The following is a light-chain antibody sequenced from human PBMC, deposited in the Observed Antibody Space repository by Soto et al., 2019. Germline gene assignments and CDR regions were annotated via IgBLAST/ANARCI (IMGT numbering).Light chain of an antibody. CDR3: QQYRTWPRT. J-gene: IGKJ1*01. CDR2: GAS. CDR1: QSVDIN. Sequence: EIVLTQSPATLSVSPGERVTHSCRASQSVDINLAWYQQKPGQAPRLLIYGASTRATDMPGKFSGRGSGTEFTLTISSLQSEDYGVYYCQQYRTWPRTFGQGTKVDIK. V-gene: IGKV3-15*01.